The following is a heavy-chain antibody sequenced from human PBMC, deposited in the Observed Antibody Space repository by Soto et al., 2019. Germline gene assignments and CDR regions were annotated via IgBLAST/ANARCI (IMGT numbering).Heavy chain of an antibody. Sequence: GGSLRLSCAASGFTFSSYAMSWVRQAPGKGLEWVSAISGSGGSTYYADSVKGRFTISRDNSKNTLYLQMNSLRAEDTAVYYCARDRWEYSGYDGLAYWGQGTLVTVSS. D-gene: IGHD5-12*01. CDR2: ISGSGGST. CDR3: ARDRWEYSGYDGLAY. J-gene: IGHJ4*02. V-gene: IGHV3-23*01. CDR1: GFTFSSYA.